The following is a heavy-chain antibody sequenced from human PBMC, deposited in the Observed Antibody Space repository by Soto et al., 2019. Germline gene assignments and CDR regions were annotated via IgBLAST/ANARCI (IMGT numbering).Heavy chain of an antibody. D-gene: IGHD3-3*01. Sequence: SETLSLTCTVSGGSISSGDYYWRWIRQPPGKGLEWIGYIYYSGSTYYNPSLKSRVTISVDTSKNQFSLKLSSVTAADTAVYYCARVSATIFGVVIYGNWFDPWGQGTLVTVSS. CDR2: IYYSGST. CDR3: ARVSATIFGVVIYGNWFDP. J-gene: IGHJ5*02. V-gene: IGHV4-30-4*01. CDR1: GGSISSGDYY.